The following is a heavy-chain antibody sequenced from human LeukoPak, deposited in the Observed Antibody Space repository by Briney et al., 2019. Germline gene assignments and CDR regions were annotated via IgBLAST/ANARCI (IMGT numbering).Heavy chain of an antibody. V-gene: IGHV3-33*06. CDR2: IWYDGSNK. J-gene: IGHJ4*02. Sequence: GGSLRLSCAASGFTFSSYGMHWVRQAPGKGLGWVAVIWYDGSNKYYADSVRGRFTISRDNSKNTLYLQMNSLRAEDTAVYYCAKDARDGYKYYFDYWGQGTLVTVSS. CDR3: AKDARDGYKYYFDY. D-gene: IGHD5-24*01. CDR1: GFTFSSYG.